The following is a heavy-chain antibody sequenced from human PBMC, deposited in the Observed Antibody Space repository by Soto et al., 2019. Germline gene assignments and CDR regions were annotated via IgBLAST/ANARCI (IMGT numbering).Heavy chain of an antibody. D-gene: IGHD2-2*01. Sequence: WDSVKVSCKASGGTFSSYAISWVRQAPGQGLEWMGGIIPIFGTANYAQKFQGRVTITADESTSTAYMELSSLRSEDTAVYYCARGSTSFQRYYYGMDVWGQGISVTV. J-gene: IGHJ6*02. CDR1: GGTFSSYA. V-gene: IGHV1-69*13. CDR3: ARGSTSFQRYYYGMDV. CDR2: IIPIFGTA.